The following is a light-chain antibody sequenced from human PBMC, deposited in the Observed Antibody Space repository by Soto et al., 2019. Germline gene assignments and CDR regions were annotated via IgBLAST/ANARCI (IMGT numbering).Light chain of an antibody. CDR3: PQYPNLPLT. V-gene: IGKV1-33*01. CDR1: DDISNY. Sequence: DIQMTQSPSSLSASVGDRVTITCQASDDISNYLNWYQQKPGKAPTVLIYDASHLESGVPSRFSGGGSGTEFTFTIITLQADDMATYYCPQYPNLPLTFGTGTKVDI. J-gene: IGKJ3*01. CDR2: DAS.